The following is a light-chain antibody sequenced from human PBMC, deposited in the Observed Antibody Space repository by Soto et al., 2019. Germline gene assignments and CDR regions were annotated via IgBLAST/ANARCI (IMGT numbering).Light chain of an antibody. V-gene: IGLV2-14*01. CDR3: SSYSSSSTFYV. J-gene: IGLJ1*01. CDR2: QVS. CDR1: SSDIGGFCY. Sequence: QSVLTQPASVSGSPGQSITISCTGTSSDIGGFCYVSWYQHHPGKDPKLMIYQVSNRPSGVSNRFSGSKSGNTASLTISGLQAEDEADYFCSSYSSSSTFYVFGAGTKGTVL.